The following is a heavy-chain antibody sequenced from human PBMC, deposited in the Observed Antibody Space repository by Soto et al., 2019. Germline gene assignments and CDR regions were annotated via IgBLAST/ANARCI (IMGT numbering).Heavy chain of an antibody. V-gene: IGHV3-23*01. CDR1: GFTFSSYS. J-gene: IGHJ5*02. CDR2: FETGGDGGLT. D-gene: IGHD6-13*01. Sequence: GGSLRLSCAASGFTFSSYSMSWVRQAPGEGLEWVSGFETGGDGGLTYYADSVKGRFTISRDNSKNSLYLQMNSLRAEDTAVYYCARDPRGSSWYVNWFDPWGQGTLVTVSS. CDR3: ARDPRGSSWYVNWFDP.